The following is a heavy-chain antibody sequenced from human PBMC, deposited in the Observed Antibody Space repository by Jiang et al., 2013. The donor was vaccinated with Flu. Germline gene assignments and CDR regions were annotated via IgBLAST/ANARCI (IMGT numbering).Heavy chain of an antibody. CDR3: ARDESYGDYVLLH. J-gene: IGHJ4*02. CDR2: TSSTGSNI. CDR1: GFNFRGYS. V-gene: IGHV3-21*01. D-gene: IGHD4-17*01. Sequence: PGGSLRLSCSGSGFNFRGYSMSWVRQAPGKGLEWVSSTSSTGSNIYSADSVRGRFAISRDNAKNSLYLRMNSLRVEDTAVYYCARDESYGDYVLLHWGQGVLVTVSS.